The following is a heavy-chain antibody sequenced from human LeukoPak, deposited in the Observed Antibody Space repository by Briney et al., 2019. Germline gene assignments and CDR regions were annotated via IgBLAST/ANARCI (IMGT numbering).Heavy chain of an antibody. Sequence: ASVKASCKASGYTFTSYYMHWVRQAPGQGLEWMGIINPSGGSTSYAQKFQGRVTMTRDTSTSTVYMELSSLRSEDTAVYYCARAVPPDATFDYWGQGTLVTVSS. CDR1: GYTFTSYY. CDR3: ARAVPPDATFDY. V-gene: IGHV1-46*01. J-gene: IGHJ4*02. CDR2: INPSGGST. D-gene: IGHD3-10*01.